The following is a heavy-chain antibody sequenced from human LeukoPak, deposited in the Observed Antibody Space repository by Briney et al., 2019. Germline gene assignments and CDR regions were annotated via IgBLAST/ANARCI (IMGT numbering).Heavy chain of an antibody. CDR1: GVSISSYY. J-gene: IGHJ5*02. CDR2: IYSGGST. CDR3: AREFYYYDSSGDNWFDP. Sequence: SETLSLTCSVSGVSISSYYWTWIRLPAGKGLEWIGRIYSGGSTNYNPSLKGRVTMSVDTSKNQFSLRLTSVTAADTAVYYCAREFYYYDSSGDNWFDPWGQGTLVTVSS. V-gene: IGHV4-4*07. D-gene: IGHD3-22*01.